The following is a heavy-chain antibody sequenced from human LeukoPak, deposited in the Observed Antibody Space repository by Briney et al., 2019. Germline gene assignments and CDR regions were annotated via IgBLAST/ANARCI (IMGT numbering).Heavy chain of an antibody. D-gene: IGHD5-12*01. V-gene: IGHV1-3*01. CDR2: INAGNGNT. CDR3: AREENSGYDPFDY. Sequence: ASVKVSCTASGYTFTSYAMHWVRQAPGQRLEWMGWINAGNGNTKYSQKFQGRVTITRDTSASTAYMELSSLRSEDTAVYYCAREENSGYDPFDYWGQGTLVTVSS. J-gene: IGHJ4*02. CDR1: GYTFTSYA.